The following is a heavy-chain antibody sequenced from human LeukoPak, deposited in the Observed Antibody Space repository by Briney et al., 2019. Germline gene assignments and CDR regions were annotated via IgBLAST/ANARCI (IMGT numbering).Heavy chain of an antibody. V-gene: IGHV4-31*03. CDR3: ARVFVGNYGANWFDP. Sequence: SETLSLTCTVSGGSISSGGYYWSWIRQHPGKGLEWIGYIYYSGSTYYNPSLKSRVTISVDTSKNQFSLKLSSVTAADTAVYYCARVFVGNYGANWFDPWGQGTLVTVSS. CDR1: GGSISSGGYY. CDR2: IYYSGST. J-gene: IGHJ5*02. D-gene: IGHD4-11*01.